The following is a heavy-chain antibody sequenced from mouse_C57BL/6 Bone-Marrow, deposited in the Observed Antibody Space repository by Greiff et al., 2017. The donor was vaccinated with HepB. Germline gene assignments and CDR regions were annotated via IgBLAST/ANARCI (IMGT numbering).Heavy chain of an antibody. V-gene: IGHV1-85*01. CDR1: GYTFTSYD. CDR3: ARMTPITTVVPYYFDY. J-gene: IGHJ2*01. D-gene: IGHD1-1*01. CDR2: IYPRDGST. Sequence: QVQLQQSGPELVKPGASVKLSCKASGYTFTSYDINWVKQRPGQGLEWIGWIYPRDGSTKYNEKFKGKATLTVDTSSSTAYMELHSLTSEDSAVYFCARMTPITTVVPYYFDYWGQGTTLTVSS.